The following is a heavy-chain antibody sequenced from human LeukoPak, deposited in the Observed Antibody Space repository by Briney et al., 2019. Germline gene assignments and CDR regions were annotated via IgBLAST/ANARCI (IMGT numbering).Heavy chain of an antibody. V-gene: IGHV4-4*07. CDR3: ARDLIFRPWLVFDAFDI. CDR2: IYSSGNT. D-gene: IGHD6-19*01. J-gene: IGHJ3*02. CDR1: GGSISTYY. Sequence: SETLSLTCTVSGGSISTYYWSWIRQPAGKGLEWIGRIYSSGNTNYNSSLKSRVSMSVDTSKNQFSLKLSSVTAADTAVYYCARDLIFRPWLVFDAFDIWGQGTKVTVPS.